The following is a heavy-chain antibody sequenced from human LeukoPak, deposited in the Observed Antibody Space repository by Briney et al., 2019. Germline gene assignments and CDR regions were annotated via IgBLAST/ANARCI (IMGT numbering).Heavy chain of an antibody. V-gene: IGHV3-66*01. CDR1: GFNVNSNS. CDR2: IHSNAVT. J-gene: IGHJ4*02. Sequence: PGGSLRLSCAASGFNVNSNSMNWVRQAPGKGLEWVSVIHSNAVTDYADSVKGRFTVSRDNSKNTLYLQMDSLRAEDTAVYYCASPLTGLHYWGQGTLVTVSS. CDR3: ASPLTGLHY.